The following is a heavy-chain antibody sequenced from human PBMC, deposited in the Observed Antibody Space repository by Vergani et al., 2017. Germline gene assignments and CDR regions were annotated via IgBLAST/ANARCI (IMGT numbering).Heavy chain of an antibody. D-gene: IGHD2-2*01. V-gene: IGHV4-59*10. Sequence: QVQLQQWGAGLLKPSETLSLTCTVSGGSISSYYWSWIRQPAGKGLEWIGRIYTSGSTNYNPSLKSRVTMSVDTSKNQFSLKLSSVTAADTAVYYCASGYCSSTSCYPFDYWGQGTLVTVSS. CDR1: GGSISSYY. J-gene: IGHJ4*02. CDR2: IYTSGST. CDR3: ASGYCSSTSCYPFDY.